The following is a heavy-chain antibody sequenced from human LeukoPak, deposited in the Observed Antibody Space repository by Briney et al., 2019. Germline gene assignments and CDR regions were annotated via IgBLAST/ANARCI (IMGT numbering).Heavy chain of an antibody. CDR1: GYTFTSYG. J-gene: IGHJ4*02. V-gene: IGHV1-2*02. Sequence: GASVKVSCKASGYTFTSYGISWVRQAPGQGLEWMGWINPNSGGTIYAQKFQGRVTMTRDTSISAAYMELSGLRADDTAMYYCAREILAGTTNFDYWGQGTLVTVSS. CDR2: INPNSGGT. D-gene: IGHD6-19*01. CDR3: AREILAGTTNFDY.